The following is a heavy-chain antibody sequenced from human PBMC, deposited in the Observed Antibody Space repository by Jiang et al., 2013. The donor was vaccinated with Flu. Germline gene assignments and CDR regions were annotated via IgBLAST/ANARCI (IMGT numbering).Heavy chain of an antibody. J-gene: IGHJ4*02. D-gene: IGHD6-13*01. Sequence: SGISWNSGSIGYADSVKGRFTISRDNAKNSLYLQMNSLRAEDTALYYCAKDTTIAAAGTGFDYWGQGTLVTVSS. CDR3: AKDTTIAAAGTGFDY. V-gene: IGHV3-9*01. CDR2: ISWNSGSI.